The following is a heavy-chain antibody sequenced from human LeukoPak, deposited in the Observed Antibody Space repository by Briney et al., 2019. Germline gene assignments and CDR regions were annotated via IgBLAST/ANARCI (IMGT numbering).Heavy chain of an antibody. Sequence: GGSLRLSCAASGFTFSSYWMSWVRQAPGKGLEWVANIKQDGSEKYYVDSVKARFTISRDNAKNSLYLQMNSLRAEDTAVYYCARDGIAAADSYYFDYWGQGTLVTVSS. CDR2: IKQDGSEK. J-gene: IGHJ4*02. CDR1: GFTFSSYW. D-gene: IGHD6-13*01. CDR3: ARDGIAAADSYYFDY. V-gene: IGHV3-7*01.